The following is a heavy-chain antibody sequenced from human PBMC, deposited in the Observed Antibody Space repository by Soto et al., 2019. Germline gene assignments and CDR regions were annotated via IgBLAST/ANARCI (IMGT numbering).Heavy chain of an antibody. CDR2: INSDGSST. V-gene: IGHV3-74*01. CDR3: AREKVYYDSSGYYSYYYGMDV. Sequence: GGSLRLSCAASGFTFSSYWMHWVRQAPGKGLVWVSRINSDGSSTSYADSVKGRFTISRDNAKNTLYLQMNSLRAEDTAVYYCAREKVYYDSSGYYSYYYGMDVWGQGTTVTVYS. CDR1: GFTFSSYW. J-gene: IGHJ6*02. D-gene: IGHD3-22*01.